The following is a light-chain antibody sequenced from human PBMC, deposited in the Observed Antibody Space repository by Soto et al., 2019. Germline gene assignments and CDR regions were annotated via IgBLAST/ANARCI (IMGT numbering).Light chain of an antibody. CDR1: EPIRNTY. Sequence: EIVLTQSPDTLSLSPGERATLSCRTSEPIRNTYVAWYQQQPGQAPRLLIYGASSRAIGIPDRFSGSGSGTDFTLTISRLEPEDFALYYCQQYADSPLTFGGGTQVDIK. V-gene: IGKV3-20*01. J-gene: IGKJ4*01. CDR3: QQYADSPLT. CDR2: GAS.